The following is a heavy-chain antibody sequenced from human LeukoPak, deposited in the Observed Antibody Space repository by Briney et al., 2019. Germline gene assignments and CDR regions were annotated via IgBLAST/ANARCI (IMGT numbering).Heavy chain of an antibody. V-gene: IGHV4-59*08. CDR3: VYDSSGYYYNFDY. Sequence: SETLSLTCTVSGGSISSYYWSWIRQPPGKGLEWIGYIYYSGSTNYNPSLKNRVTISVDTSKNHLSLKLTSVTAADTAMYYCVYDSSGYYYNFDYWGQGILVTVSS. CDR2: IYYSGST. D-gene: IGHD3-22*01. CDR1: GGSISSYY. J-gene: IGHJ4*02.